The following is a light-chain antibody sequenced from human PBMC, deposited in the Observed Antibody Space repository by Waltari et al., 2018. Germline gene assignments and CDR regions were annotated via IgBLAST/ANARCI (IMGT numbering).Light chain of an antibody. CDR2: EVT. J-gene: IGLJ2*01. Sequence: QSALTQPASVSGSPGQSITISCTGTSSDVGGYSLVSWSQQHPGKAPTVIIYEVTKRPSGGSNRFSGSKSGNRAALTISGLQAEDEADYYCCSYAGGDTLIFGGGTKLTVL. CDR1: SSDVGGYSL. CDR3: CSYAGGDTLI. V-gene: IGLV2-23*02.